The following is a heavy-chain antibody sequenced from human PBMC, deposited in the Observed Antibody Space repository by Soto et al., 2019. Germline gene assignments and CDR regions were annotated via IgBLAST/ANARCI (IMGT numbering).Heavy chain of an antibody. D-gene: IGHD2-21*01. Sequence: GESLKISCEGSGYTFTTYWIAWVRQMPGKGLEWMAIIYPGDSDTRYSPSSQGQVTISTDNSINTAYLQLRSLKSSDTAIYYCARLPASGNPNGGAPDVWGQGTVVTVS. J-gene: IGHJ3*01. CDR2: IYPGDSDT. CDR1: GYTFTTYW. V-gene: IGHV5-51*01. CDR3: ARLPASGNPNGGAPDV.